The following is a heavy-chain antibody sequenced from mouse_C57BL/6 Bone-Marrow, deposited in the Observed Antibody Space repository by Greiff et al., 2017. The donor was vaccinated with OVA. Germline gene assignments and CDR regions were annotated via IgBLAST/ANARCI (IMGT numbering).Heavy chain of an antibody. CDR1: GFNIKDDY. D-gene: IGHD6-5*01. V-gene: IGHV14-4*01. CDR3: TTPYLNFDY. Sequence: EVKLVESGAELVRPGASVKLSCTASGFNIKDDYMHWVKQRPEQGLEWIGWIDPENGDTEYASKFQGKATITAETSSNTAYLQLSSLTSEDTAVYYCTTPYLNFDYWGQGTTLTVSS. J-gene: IGHJ2*01. CDR2: IDPENGDT.